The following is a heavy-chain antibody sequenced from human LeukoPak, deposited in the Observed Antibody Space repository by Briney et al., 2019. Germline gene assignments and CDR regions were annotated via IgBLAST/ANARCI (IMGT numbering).Heavy chain of an antibody. V-gene: IGHV4-4*07. J-gene: IGHJ4*02. CDR2: IYTSGSN. CDR3: ARRPVTDIVVVPAAPYLTYFDY. D-gene: IGHD2-2*01. CDR1: GGSISSYY. Sequence: SETLSLTCTVSGGSISSYYWSWLRQPAGKGLEWIGRIYTSGSNNYNPSLTGRVTMSVDTSKNQFSLKLSSVTAADTAVYYCARRPVTDIVVVPAAPYLTYFDYWGQGTLVTVSS.